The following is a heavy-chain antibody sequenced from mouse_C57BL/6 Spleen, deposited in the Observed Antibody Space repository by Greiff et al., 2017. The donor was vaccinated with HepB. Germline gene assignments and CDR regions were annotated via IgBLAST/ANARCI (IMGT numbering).Heavy chain of an antibody. J-gene: IGHJ4*01. D-gene: IGHD3-2*02. V-gene: IGHV1-18*01. CDR2: INPNNGGT. Sequence: EVQLQQSGPELVKPGASVKIPCKASGYTFTDYNMDWVKQSHGKSLEWIGDINPNNGGTNYNQKFKGKATLTVDKSSSTAYMELRSLTSEDTAVYYCARMGAAQAEEDYWGQGTSVTVSS. CDR1: GYTFTDYN. CDR3: ARMGAAQAEEDY.